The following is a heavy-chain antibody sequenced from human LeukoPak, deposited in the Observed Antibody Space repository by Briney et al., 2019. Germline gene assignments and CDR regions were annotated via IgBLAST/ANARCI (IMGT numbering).Heavy chain of an antibody. Sequence: GGSLRLSCAASGFTFSSYGMHRVRQAPGKGLEWVAVIWYDGSNKYYADSVKGRFTISRDNSKNTLYLQMNSLRAEDTAVYYCARDPTDFWSGRSVCFDYWGQGTLVTVSS. CDR3: ARDPTDFWSGRSVCFDY. D-gene: IGHD3-3*01. CDR1: GFTFSSYG. J-gene: IGHJ4*02. V-gene: IGHV3-33*01. CDR2: IWYDGSNK.